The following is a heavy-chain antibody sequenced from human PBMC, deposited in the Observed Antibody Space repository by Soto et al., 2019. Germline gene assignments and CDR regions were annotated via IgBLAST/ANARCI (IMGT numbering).Heavy chain of an antibody. D-gene: IGHD2-15*01. CDR2: IRSKAYGGTT. V-gene: IGHV3-49*03. CDR3: TIRNTLYCSGGSCYPAPDY. CDR1: GFTFGDYA. J-gene: IGHJ4*02. Sequence: GSLRLSCTASGFTFGDYAMSWFRQAPGKGLEWVGFIRSKAYGGTTEYAASVKGRFTISRDDSKSIAYLQMNSLKTEDTAVYYCTIRNTLYCSGGSCYPAPDYWGQGTLVTVSS.